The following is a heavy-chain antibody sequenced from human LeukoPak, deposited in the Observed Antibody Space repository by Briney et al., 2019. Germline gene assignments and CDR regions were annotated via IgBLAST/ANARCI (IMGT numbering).Heavy chain of an antibody. V-gene: IGHV4-59*01. D-gene: IGHD6-13*01. Sequence: SETLSLTCTVSGGSSSDYYWTWIRQPPGKGLEWVGYIYYSGSTNYNPSLKSRLTISVDTSKSQFSLKLSSVTAADTAVYYCARGLLGYSSSWLGVAFDIWGQGTMVSVSS. CDR2: IYYSGST. J-gene: IGHJ3*02. CDR3: ARGLLGYSSSWLGVAFDI. CDR1: GGSSSDYY.